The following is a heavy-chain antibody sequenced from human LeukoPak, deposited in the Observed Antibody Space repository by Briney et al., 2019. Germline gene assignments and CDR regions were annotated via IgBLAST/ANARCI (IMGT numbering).Heavy chain of an antibody. V-gene: IGHV3-30*02. CDR2: IVYDGGYK. J-gene: IGHJ4*02. D-gene: IGHD3-9*01. Sequence: GGSLRLSCAASGFTFNSHGMHWVRQGPGKGPEWVAFIVYDGGYKYYADSVKGRFTISRDNSKNTLFLQMNSLRTEDTAVYYCAKVQSYYGILTGDPFDYWGQGTLVTASS. CDR3: AKVQSYYGILTGDPFDY. CDR1: GFTFNSHG.